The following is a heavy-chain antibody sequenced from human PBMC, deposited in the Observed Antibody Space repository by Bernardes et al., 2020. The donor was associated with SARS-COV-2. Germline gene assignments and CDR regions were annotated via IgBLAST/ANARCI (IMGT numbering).Heavy chain of an antibody. Sequence: ASVKVSCKASGYTFTGYYMHWVRQAPGQGLEWMGWINPNSGGTNYAQKFQGWVTMTRDTSISTAYMELSRLRSDDTAVYYCARENCSGGSCYGMDVWGQWTTVTVSS. D-gene: IGHD2-15*01. CDR1: GYTFTGYY. V-gene: IGHV1-2*04. CDR2: INPNSGGT. CDR3: ARENCSGGSCYGMDV. J-gene: IGHJ6*02.